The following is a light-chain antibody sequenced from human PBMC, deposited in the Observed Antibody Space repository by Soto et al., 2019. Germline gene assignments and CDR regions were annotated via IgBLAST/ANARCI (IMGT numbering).Light chain of an antibody. CDR3: QQYVDPPRT. J-gene: IGKJ1*01. CDR1: QSLSSSS. CDR2: GVS. Sequence: ETVLTQSPSTLSLSPGERATLSCRASQSLSSSSLAWYRQRPGQAPRLLIYGVSTRASGIPDRFSGSGSGTDFTLTISRLDPEDVALYYCQQYVDPPRTFGQGTKVEIK. V-gene: IGKV3-20*01.